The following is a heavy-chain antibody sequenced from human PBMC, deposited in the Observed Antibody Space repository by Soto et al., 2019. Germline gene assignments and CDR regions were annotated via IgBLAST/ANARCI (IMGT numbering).Heavy chain of an antibody. V-gene: IGHV3-21*01. Sequence: PGGSLRLSCADSGFTFSSYSMNWVRQAPGKGLEWVASISSSSSYIYYADSVKGRFTISRDKAKNSLFLQMSSLRAEDTALYYCARHQGPAAGNYGMDVWGRGTTVTVSS. CDR2: ISSSSSYI. CDR1: GFTFSSYS. J-gene: IGHJ6*02. D-gene: IGHD6-13*01. CDR3: ARHQGPAAGNYGMDV.